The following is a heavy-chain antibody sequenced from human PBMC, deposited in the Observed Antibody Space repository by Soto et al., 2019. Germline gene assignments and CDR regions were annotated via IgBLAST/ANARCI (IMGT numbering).Heavy chain of an antibody. J-gene: IGHJ4*02. V-gene: IGHV3-30-3*01. CDR2: ISYDGSNK. D-gene: IGHD6-6*01. CDR1: GFTFSNAW. CDR3: ARDGAMYSSSLPFDY. Sequence: SLRLSCAASGFTFSNAWMSWVRQAPGKGLEWVAVISYDGSNKYYADSVKGRFTISRDNSKNTLYLQMNSLRAEDTAVYYCARDGAMYSSSLPFDYWGQGTLVTVSS.